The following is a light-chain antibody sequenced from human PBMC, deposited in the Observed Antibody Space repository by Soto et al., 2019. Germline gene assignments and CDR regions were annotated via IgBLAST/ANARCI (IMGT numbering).Light chain of an antibody. J-gene: IGKJ1*01. Sequence: DIQMTQSPSTLSGSVGDRVTITCRASQTISSWLAWYQQKPGKAPKLLIYKASTLKSGVPSRFSGSGSGTEFTLTISSLQPDDFATYYCLQDYTYPLTFGQGTKVDIK. CDR2: KAS. CDR1: QTISSW. V-gene: IGKV1-5*03. CDR3: LQDYTYPLT.